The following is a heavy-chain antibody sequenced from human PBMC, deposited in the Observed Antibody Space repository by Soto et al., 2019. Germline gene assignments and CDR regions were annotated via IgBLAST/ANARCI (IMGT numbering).Heavy chain of an antibody. CDR2: IIPIFGTA. D-gene: IGHD5-12*01. J-gene: IGHJ4*02. CDR3: ARGAEMATIAY. Sequence: QVQLVQSGAEVKKPGSSVKVSCTASGGTFCSYDISWVRQAPGQGLEWMGGIIPIFGTANYAQKFQGRVTITADESTSTAYMELSSLRSEDTAVYYCARGAEMATIAYWGQGTLVTVSS. V-gene: IGHV1-69*12. CDR1: GGTFCSYD.